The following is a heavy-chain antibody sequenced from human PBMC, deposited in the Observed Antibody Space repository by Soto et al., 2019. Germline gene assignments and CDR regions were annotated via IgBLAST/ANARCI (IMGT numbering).Heavy chain of an antibody. J-gene: IGHJ4*02. Sequence: QVELVQSGTEVKKPGASVKVSCEASSFTFIAFYIHWLRQAPGQGLEWMGWINAKNGGTRYAEKFQDRVALTRDRSVRTAYMELKRLRSDDTAVYYCARSHCTEGICYPEVIHSWGQGTLVTVS. V-gene: IGHV1-2*02. D-gene: IGHD2-8*02. CDR2: INAKNGGT. CDR1: SFTFIAFY. CDR3: ARSHCTEGICYPEVIHS.